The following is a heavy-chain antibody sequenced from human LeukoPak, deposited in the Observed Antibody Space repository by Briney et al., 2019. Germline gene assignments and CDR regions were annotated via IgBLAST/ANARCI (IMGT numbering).Heavy chain of an antibody. D-gene: IGHD3-22*01. CDR3: AREGAQVGYDSSGYYYRGFDY. CDR1: GYTLTELS. Sequence: AASVKVSCKVSGYTLTELSMHWVRQAPGKGLEWMGGFDPEDGGTIYAQKFQGRVTMTRDTSTSIVYMELSSLRSEDTAVYYCAREGAQVGYDSSGYYYRGFDYWGQGTLVTVSS. CDR2: FDPEDGGT. V-gene: IGHV1-24*01. J-gene: IGHJ4*02.